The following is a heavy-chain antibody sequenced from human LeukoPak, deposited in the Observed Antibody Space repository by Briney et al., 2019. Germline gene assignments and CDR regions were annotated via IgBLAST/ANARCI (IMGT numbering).Heavy chain of an antibody. CDR2: IKQDGSEK. Sequence: PGGSLRLSCAASGFTFSNYWMTWFRQTPGKGLEWVGNIKQDGSEKYYVDSVKGRFTISRDNAKNSLYLQMNSLRAEDTAVYYCARGGNAFDIWGQGTMVTVSS. V-gene: IGHV3-7*01. CDR3: ARGGNAFDI. D-gene: IGHD3-16*01. J-gene: IGHJ3*02. CDR1: GFTFSNYW.